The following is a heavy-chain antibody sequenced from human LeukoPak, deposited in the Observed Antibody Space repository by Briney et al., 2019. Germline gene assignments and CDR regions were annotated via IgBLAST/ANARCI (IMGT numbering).Heavy chain of an antibody. Sequence: GGSLRLSCAASGFTFCSYGMHCVRQAPGKGLVWVAYIWYDGSNKYYTDSVRGRFTISRDDSKNTLYLQMNSLRAEDTAVYYCATQAYYSGSGSYLDGWGKGTTVTISS. CDR2: IWYDGSNK. V-gene: IGHV3-30*02. CDR1: GFTFCSYG. CDR3: ATQAYYSGSGSYLDG. J-gene: IGHJ6*04. D-gene: IGHD3-10*01.